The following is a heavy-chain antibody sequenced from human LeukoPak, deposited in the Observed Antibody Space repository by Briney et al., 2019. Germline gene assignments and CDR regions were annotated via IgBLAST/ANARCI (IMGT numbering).Heavy chain of an antibody. CDR2: MWYDGSRE. CDR1: GFILSTHG. D-gene: IGHD1-26*01. V-gene: IGHV3-33*01. CDR3: ARDLSFGSLDF. J-gene: IGHJ4*02. Sequence: GGSLRLSCAASGFILSTHGMHWVRQAPGKGLEWVAGMWYDGSREDYADSVKGRFTISRDMSKNTLNLQMNSLRVQDTAMFYCARDLSFGSLDFRGQGTLVTVSS.